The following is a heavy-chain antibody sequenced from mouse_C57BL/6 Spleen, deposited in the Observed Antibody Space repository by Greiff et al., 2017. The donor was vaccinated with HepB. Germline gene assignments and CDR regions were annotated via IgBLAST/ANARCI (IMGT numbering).Heavy chain of an antibody. CDR1: GYTFTSYW. Sequence: LQQPGAELVKPGASVKLSCKASGYTFTSYWMHWVKQRPGRGLEWIGRIDPNSGGTKYNEKFKSKATLTVDKPASTAYMQLSSLTSEDSAVYYCARRDSSGYGYAMDYWGQGTSVTVSS. V-gene: IGHV1-72*01. CDR2: IDPNSGGT. D-gene: IGHD3-2*02. CDR3: ARRDSSGYGYAMDY. J-gene: IGHJ4*01.